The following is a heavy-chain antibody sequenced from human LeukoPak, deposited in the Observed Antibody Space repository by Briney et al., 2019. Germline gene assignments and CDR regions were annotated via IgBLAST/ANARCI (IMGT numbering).Heavy chain of an antibody. CDR1: GYTLTELS. Sequence: GASVKVSCKVSGYTLTELSMHWVRQAPGKGLEWMGGFDPEDGETIYAQKFRGRVTMTEDTSTDTAYMELSSLRSEDTAVYYCATDPRYSSGWYNWFDPWGQGTLVTVSS. D-gene: IGHD6-19*01. CDR3: ATDPRYSSGWYNWFDP. CDR2: FDPEDGET. J-gene: IGHJ5*02. V-gene: IGHV1-24*01.